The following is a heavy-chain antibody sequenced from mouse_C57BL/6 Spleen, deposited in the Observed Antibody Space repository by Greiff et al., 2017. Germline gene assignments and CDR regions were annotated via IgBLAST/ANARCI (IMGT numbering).Heavy chain of an antibody. Sequence: VQLQQPGAELVKPGASVKLSCKASGYTFTSYWMHWVKQRPGQGLEWIGMIHPNSGSTNYNEKFKSKATLTVDKSSSTAYMQLSSLTSEDAAVYYCAATVVRDYFDYWGQGTTLTVSS. J-gene: IGHJ2*01. D-gene: IGHD1-1*01. CDR2: IHPNSGST. CDR1: GYTFTSYW. V-gene: IGHV1-64*01. CDR3: AATVVRDYFDY.